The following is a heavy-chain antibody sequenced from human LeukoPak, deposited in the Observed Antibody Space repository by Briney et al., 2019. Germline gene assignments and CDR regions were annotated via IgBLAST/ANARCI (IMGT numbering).Heavy chain of an antibody. Sequence: SETLSLTCTVSGYSISSGYHWGWIRQPPGKGLEWIGSIYHSGSTYYNPSLKSRVTISVDTSKNQFSLKLSSVTAADTAVYYCARDLDSSSSHLSPYFDYWGQGTLVTVSS. V-gene: IGHV4-38-2*02. CDR1: GYSISSGYH. CDR3: ARDLDSSSSHLSPYFDY. J-gene: IGHJ4*02. D-gene: IGHD6-6*01. CDR2: IYHSGST.